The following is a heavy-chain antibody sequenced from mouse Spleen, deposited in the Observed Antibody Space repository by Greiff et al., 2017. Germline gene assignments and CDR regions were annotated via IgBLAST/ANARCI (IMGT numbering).Heavy chain of an antibody. D-gene: IGHD1-1*01. CDR2: ISYDGSN. J-gene: IGHJ4*01. Sequence: EVKLMESGPGLVKPSQSLSLTCSVTGYSITSGYYWNWIRQFPGNKLEWMGYISYDGSNNYNPSLKNRISITRDTSKNQFFLKLNSVTTEDTATYYCAREPLYGSSYDYAMDYWGQGTSVTVSS. CDR1: GYSITSGYY. V-gene: IGHV3-6*01. CDR3: AREPLYGSSYDYAMDY.